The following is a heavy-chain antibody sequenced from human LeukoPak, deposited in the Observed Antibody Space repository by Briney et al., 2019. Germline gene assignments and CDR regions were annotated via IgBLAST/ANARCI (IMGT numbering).Heavy chain of an antibody. V-gene: IGHV3-30*02. CDR2: IRYDGGNK. Sequence: GGSLRLSCAASGFTFSTYGMHWVRQAPGKGLEWVAFIRYDGGNKYYADSVRGRFTISRDNSKNTLFVQMTSLRAEDTALYYCAKDDNGGRYFDSWGQGTLVTVSS. D-gene: IGHD4-23*01. CDR3: AKDDNGGRYFDS. J-gene: IGHJ4*02. CDR1: GFTFSTYG.